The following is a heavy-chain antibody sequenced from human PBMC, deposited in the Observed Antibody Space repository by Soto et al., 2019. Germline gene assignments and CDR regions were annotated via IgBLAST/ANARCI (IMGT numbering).Heavy chain of an antibody. CDR1: GFTFSSYG. CDR3: AKDRGGYDSALFDY. Sequence: QVQLVESGGGVVQPGRSLRLSCAASGFTFSSYGMHWVRQAPGKGLEWVAVISYDGSNKYYADSVKGRFTISRDNSKNPLYLQMNSLRAEDTAVYYCAKDRGGYDSALFDYWGQGTLVTVSS. J-gene: IGHJ4*02. CDR2: ISYDGSNK. V-gene: IGHV3-30*18. D-gene: IGHD5-12*01.